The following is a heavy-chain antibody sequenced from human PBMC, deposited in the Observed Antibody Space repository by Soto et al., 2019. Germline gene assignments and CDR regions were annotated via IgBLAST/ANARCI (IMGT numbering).Heavy chain of an antibody. Sequence: SETLSLTCSVSGDSIRSYYWTWIRQPPGKGLQWIGYVFHTGNTNYNPSRKSRFTISEDSSKNQVSLRLTSVTAAGTAVYFCAREQYNWKIWGQGTLVNVSS. CDR1: GDSIRSYY. J-gene: IGHJ4*02. CDR2: VFHTGNT. V-gene: IGHV4-59*01. CDR3: AREQYNWKI. D-gene: IGHD1-20*01.